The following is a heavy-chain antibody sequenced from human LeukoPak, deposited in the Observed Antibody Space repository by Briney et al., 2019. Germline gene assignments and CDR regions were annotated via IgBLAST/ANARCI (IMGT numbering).Heavy chain of an antibody. CDR2: ISSSGSTI. J-gene: IGHJ4*02. CDR3: ARVPPNYYDSSED. D-gene: IGHD3-22*01. CDR1: GFTFSSYE. Sequence: GGSLRLSCAASGFTFSSYEMNWVRQAPGKGLEWVSYISSSGSTIYYADSVKGRFTISRDNAKNSLYLQMNSLRAEDTAVYYCARVPPNYYDSSEDWGQGTLVTVSS. V-gene: IGHV3-48*03.